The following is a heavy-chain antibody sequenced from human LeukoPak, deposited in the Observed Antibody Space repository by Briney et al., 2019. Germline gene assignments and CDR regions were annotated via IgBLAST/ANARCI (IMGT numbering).Heavy chain of an antibody. J-gene: IGHJ4*02. CDR3: ARAGVGATMIDY. D-gene: IGHD1-26*01. Sequence: PSETLSLTCTVSGDSISSYYWSWIRQPPGKGLEWIGYIYDSRNTNYNPSLKSRVTISIDTSKNQFSLKLRSVTAADTAVYYCARAGVGATMIDYWGQGTLVTVSS. V-gene: IGHV4-59*01. CDR1: GDSISSYY. CDR2: IYDSRNT.